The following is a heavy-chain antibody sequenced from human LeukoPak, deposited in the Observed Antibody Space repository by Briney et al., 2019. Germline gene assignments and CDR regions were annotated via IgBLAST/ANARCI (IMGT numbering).Heavy chain of an antibody. D-gene: IGHD1-26*01. CDR2: INTNTGNP. J-gene: IGHJ6*02. Sequence: ASVKVSCKASGYSFTTYAMNWVRQAPGQGLEWMGWINTNTGNPTYAQGFTGRFVFSLDTSVSTAYLQISSLKAEDTAVYYCARDPAQELLSFHYYYGMDVWGQGTTVTVSS. CDR1: GYSFTTYA. CDR3: ARDPAQELLSFHYYYGMDV. V-gene: IGHV7-4-1*02.